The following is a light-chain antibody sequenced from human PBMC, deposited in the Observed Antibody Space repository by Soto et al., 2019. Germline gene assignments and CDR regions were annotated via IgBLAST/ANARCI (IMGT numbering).Light chain of an antibody. CDR2: LGS. CDR3: MQALQTPYT. CDR1: QRLLHSNGNNL. J-gene: IGKJ2*01. Sequence: EIVMTQSPHSLTVTPGEPASISCRSSQRLLHSNGNNLLDWYLQKPGQSPQLLIYLGSNRASGVPDRVSGSGAGTDFTLKISRVEAEDVGVYYCMQALQTPYTFGQGTKVDIK. V-gene: IGKV2-28*01.